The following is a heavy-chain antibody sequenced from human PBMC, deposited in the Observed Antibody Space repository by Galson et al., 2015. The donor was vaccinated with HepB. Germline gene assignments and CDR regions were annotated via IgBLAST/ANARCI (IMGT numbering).Heavy chain of an antibody. CDR2: ISYDGSNK. Sequence: SLRLSCAASGFTFSSYGMYWVRQAPGKGLEWVAVISYDGSNKYYADSVKGRFTISRDNYKNTLYLQMNSLRAEDTAVYYCAKGWDFCDSSTCYTDGGLDYWGQGTLVTVSS. CDR1: GFTFSSYG. J-gene: IGHJ4*02. D-gene: IGHD2-2*01. CDR3: AKGWDFCDSSTCYTDGGLDY. V-gene: IGHV3-30*18.